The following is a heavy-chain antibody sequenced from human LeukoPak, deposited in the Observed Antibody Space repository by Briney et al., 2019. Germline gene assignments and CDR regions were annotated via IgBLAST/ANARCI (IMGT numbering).Heavy chain of an antibody. CDR1: GFTFSSSA. CDR3: AKGTGYYYDSANYFHY. D-gene: IGHD3-22*01. V-gene: IGHV3-23*01. J-gene: IGHJ4*02. Sequence: GGSLRLSCAASGFTFSSSALVWVRQAPAKELEWVSPICCIAITTFYAHSLQGRFHIPRDNSKTTLYLHINRLRADDTAVYYCAKGTGYYYDSANYFHYWGQGTLVTVSS. CDR2: ICCIAITT.